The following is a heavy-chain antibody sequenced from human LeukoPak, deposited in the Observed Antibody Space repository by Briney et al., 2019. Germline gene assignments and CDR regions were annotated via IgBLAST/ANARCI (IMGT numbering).Heavy chain of an antibody. Sequence: SGTLSLTCTVSGGSISSGGYYWSWIRQHPGKGLEWIGYIYYSGSTYYNPSLKSRVTISVDTSKNQFSLKLSSVTAADTAVYYCARMTNWNYAPTHWGQGTLVTVSS. D-gene: IGHD1-7*01. CDR1: GGSISSGGYY. J-gene: IGHJ4*02. CDR3: ARMTNWNYAPTH. V-gene: IGHV4-31*03. CDR2: IYYSGST.